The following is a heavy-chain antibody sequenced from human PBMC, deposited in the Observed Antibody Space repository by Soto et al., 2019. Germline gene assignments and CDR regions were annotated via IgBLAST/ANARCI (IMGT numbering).Heavy chain of an antibody. CDR2: IYYSGST. J-gene: IGHJ6*03. CDR3: ARVGQPARYYYYYYYMDV. CDR1: GGSISSSSYY. Sequence: SETLSLTCTVSGGSISSSSYYWGWIRQPPGKGLEWIGSIYYSGSTYYNPSLKSRVTISVDTSKNQFSLKLSSVTAADTAVYYCARVGQPARYYYYYYYMDVWGKGTTVTVSS. D-gene: IGHD3-16*01. V-gene: IGHV4-39*07.